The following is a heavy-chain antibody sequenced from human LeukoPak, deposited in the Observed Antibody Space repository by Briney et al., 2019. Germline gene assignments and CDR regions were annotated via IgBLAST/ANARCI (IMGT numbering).Heavy chain of an antibody. D-gene: IGHD3-22*01. CDR3: ARDWLAGNPYHAFDL. CDR2: IKEDGSEE. CDR1: GFTFSSYW. Sequence: PGGSLRLSCAASGFTFSSYWMTWVRQAPGKGLECVANIKEDGSEEYYVDSVKGRFSISRDNAKNSLHPQMNSLRAEDTAVYYCARDWLAGNPYHAFDLWGKGTMVTVSS. J-gene: IGHJ3*01. V-gene: IGHV3-7*01.